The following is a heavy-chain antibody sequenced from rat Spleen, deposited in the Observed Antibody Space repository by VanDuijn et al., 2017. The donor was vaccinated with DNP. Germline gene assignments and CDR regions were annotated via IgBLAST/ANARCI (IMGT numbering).Heavy chain of an antibody. J-gene: IGHJ3*01. CDR1: GFTFSDYY. CDR2: INYEGSSA. CDR3: ATGSNWFAY. Sequence: EVQLVESGGVLVQPGRSLKLSCAASGFTFSDYYMAWVRQAPKKGLEWVASINYEGSSAFYGDSVKGRFTISRDNAKNTLYQQMNSLRSEDTATYYCATGSNWFAYWGQGTLVTVSS. D-gene: IGHD5-1*01. V-gene: IGHV5-22*01.